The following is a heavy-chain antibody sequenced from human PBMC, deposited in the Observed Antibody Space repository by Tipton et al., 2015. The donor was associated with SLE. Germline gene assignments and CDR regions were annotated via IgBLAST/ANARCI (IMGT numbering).Heavy chain of an antibody. CDR3: AKGSVTTENY. CDR2: ISGSGSYT. V-gene: IGHV3-11*03. Sequence: SLRLSCAASGFTFSDYYMTWFRQAPGKGLEWVSSISGSGSYTNYADSVKGRFTVSRDNSKNMLYLQMNSLRAEDTATFYCAKGSVTTENYWGQGTLVTVSS. J-gene: IGHJ4*02. CDR1: GFTFSDYY. D-gene: IGHD4-17*01.